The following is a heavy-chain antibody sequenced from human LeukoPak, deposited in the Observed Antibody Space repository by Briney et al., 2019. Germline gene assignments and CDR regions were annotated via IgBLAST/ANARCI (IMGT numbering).Heavy chain of an antibody. Sequence: ASVKVSCKASGYTFTDYYIHWVRQAPGQGLERMGWINPDSGGTNSAQKFQGRVTMTRDTSISAAYMELSSLRSDDTAVYYCARKRSSGYSDYWAQGTLVTVSS. D-gene: IGHD3-22*01. CDR2: INPDSGGT. CDR3: ARKRSSGYSDY. J-gene: IGHJ4*02. V-gene: IGHV1-2*02. CDR1: GYTFTDYY.